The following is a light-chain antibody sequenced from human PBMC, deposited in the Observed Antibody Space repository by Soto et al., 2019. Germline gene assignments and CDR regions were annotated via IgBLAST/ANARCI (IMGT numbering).Light chain of an antibody. CDR1: RSIASCY. J-gene: IGKJ1*01. V-gene: IGKV3-20*01. Sequence: ESVLTQSPGTLSLSPGERSTLSFMASRSIASCYLSWYQQKPGQAPRLLIYGISSRATGIPDRFSGGGSGTDFTLTISRLMPEDFAVYYCQQYGGLPWTFGLGTKVHI. CDR3: QQYGGLPWT. CDR2: GIS.